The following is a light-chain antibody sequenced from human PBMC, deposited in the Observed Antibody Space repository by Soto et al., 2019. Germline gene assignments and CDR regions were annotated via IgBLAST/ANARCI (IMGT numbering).Light chain of an antibody. J-gene: IGLJ1*01. CDR3: ATWDDSLTGFV. CDR1: SSNIGSYT. Sequence: QSVLTQPPSASGTPGQRVTISCSGSSSNIGSYTVNWYQQLPGMAPKLLIYNNNQRPSGVPDRFSGSKSGTSASLAISGLQSEYEADYHCATWDDSLTGFVFGPGTKLTVL. CDR2: NNN. V-gene: IGLV1-44*01.